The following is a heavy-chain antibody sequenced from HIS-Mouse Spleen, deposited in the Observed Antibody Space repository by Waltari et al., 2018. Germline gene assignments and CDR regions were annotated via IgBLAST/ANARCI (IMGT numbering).Heavy chain of an antibody. J-gene: IGHJ4*02. V-gene: IGHV4-39*01. CDR1: GGSISSSSYY. D-gene: IGHD6-13*01. CDR3: ARHEGQQLVTSLFDY. CDR2: ISYSGRT. Sequence: QLQLQESGPGLVKPSETLSLTCTGSGGSISSSSYYWGLIRQPPGKGLEWFGSISYSGRTYDNPSLTSRVTISGDTSKNQFSLKLSSVTAAGAAVYYCARHEGQQLVTSLFDYWGQGTLVTVSS.